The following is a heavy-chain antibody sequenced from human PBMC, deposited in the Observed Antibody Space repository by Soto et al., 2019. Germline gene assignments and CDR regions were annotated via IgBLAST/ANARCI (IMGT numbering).Heavy chain of an antibody. CDR3: ARGAAGYSSSWYLYNWFDP. Sequence: PSETLSLTCAVYGGSFSGYYWSWIRQPPGKGLEWIGEINHSGSTNYNPSLKSRVTISVDTSKNQFSLKLSSVTAADTAVYYCARGAAGYSSSWYLYNWFDPWGQGTLVTVSS. V-gene: IGHV4-34*01. CDR2: INHSGST. D-gene: IGHD6-13*01. J-gene: IGHJ5*02. CDR1: GGSFSGYY.